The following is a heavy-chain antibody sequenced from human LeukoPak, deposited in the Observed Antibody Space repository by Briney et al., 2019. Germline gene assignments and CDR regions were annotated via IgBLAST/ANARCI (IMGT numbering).Heavy chain of an antibody. Sequence: GGCLRLSCAASGFTFSTYAMSWIRQAPGKGLEWVSAISGSGGSTYYADSVRGRFTISRDNSKNTLYLQMNSLRAEDTAVYYCAKYYSDSSSYIDYWGQGTLVTVSS. D-gene: IGHD3-22*01. CDR3: AKYYSDSSSYIDY. CDR1: GFTFSTYA. J-gene: IGHJ4*02. CDR2: ISGSGGST. V-gene: IGHV3-23*01.